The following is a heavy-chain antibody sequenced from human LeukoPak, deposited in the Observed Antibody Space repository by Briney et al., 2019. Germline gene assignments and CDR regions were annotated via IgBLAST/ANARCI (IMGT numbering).Heavy chain of an antibody. CDR2: ISGSGGTT. Sequence: GGSLRLSCAASEFTFSNYAMSWVRQAPGKGLEWVSAISGSGGTTYYADSVKGRFTISRDNSKNTLYLQMNSLRAEDTAVYYCAKTPPSYSSGSWMDVWGKGTTVTVSS. D-gene: IGHD6-19*01. CDR1: EFTFSNYA. CDR3: AKTPPSYSSGSWMDV. J-gene: IGHJ6*04. V-gene: IGHV3-23*01.